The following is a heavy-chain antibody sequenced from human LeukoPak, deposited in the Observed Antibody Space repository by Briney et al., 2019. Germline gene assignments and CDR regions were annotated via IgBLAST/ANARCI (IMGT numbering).Heavy chain of an antibody. J-gene: IGHJ4*02. CDR1: GFTFSSYG. CDR3: AKVRPLAYCGGDCYFDY. CDR2: ISYDGSNK. Sequence: PGGFLRLSCAASGFTFSSYGMHWVRQAPGKGLEWVAVISYDGSNKYYADSVKGRFTISRDNSKNTLYLQMNSLRAEDTAVYYCAKVRPLAYCGGDCYFDYWGQGTLVTVSS. V-gene: IGHV3-30*18. D-gene: IGHD2-21*02.